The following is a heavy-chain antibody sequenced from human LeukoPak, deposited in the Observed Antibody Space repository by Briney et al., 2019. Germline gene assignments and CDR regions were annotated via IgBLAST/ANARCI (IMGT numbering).Heavy chain of an antibody. J-gene: IGHJ4*02. CDR3: ARNENSGWGYFDY. V-gene: IGHV3-23*01. CDR2: IGGSNGIT. Sequence: GGSLGLSCAASRFTFNSYAMSWVRQPPGKGREWVSVIGGSNGITFYVGSVKGRFTISRDNSKDTLYLQMNSLRAEDTAVYYCARNENSGWGYFDYWGQGTLVTVSS. D-gene: IGHD5-12*01. CDR1: RFTFNSYA.